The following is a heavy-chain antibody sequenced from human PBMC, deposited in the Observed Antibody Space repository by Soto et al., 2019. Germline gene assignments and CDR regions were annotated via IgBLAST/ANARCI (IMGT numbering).Heavy chain of an antibody. CDR3: ASLSATVDH. V-gene: IGHV3-74*01. CDR1: GFTW. Sequence: EVQLVESGGGLIQPGGSVRLSCAASGFTWMHWVRQRPGKGMEWVSEIDSDGSSTDYADSVKGRFTVSRDNAQNSLFLQMNSLRAEDTAVYYCASLSATVDHWGQGILVTVSS. CDR2: IDSDGSST. J-gene: IGHJ4*02. D-gene: IGHD6-13*01.